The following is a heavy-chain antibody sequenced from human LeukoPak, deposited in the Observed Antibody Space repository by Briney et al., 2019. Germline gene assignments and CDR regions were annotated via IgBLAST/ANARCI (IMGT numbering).Heavy chain of an antibody. J-gene: IGHJ3*02. CDR3: TTDPSHPFGYSYGPDAFDI. V-gene: IGHV3-15*07. CDR2: IKSKTDGGTT. Sequence: GGSLRLSCAASGFTFSNAWMNWVRQAPGKGLEWVSRIKSKTDGGTTDYAAPVKGRFTISRDDSKNTLYLQMNSLKTEDTAVYYCTTDPSHPFGYSYGPDAFDIWGQGTMVTVSS. D-gene: IGHD5-18*01. CDR1: GFTFSNAW.